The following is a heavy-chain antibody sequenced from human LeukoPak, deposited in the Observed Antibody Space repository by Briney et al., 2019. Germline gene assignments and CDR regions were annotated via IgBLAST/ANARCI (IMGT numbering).Heavy chain of an antibody. J-gene: IGHJ4*02. V-gene: IGHV4-34*01. D-gene: IGHD3-16*01. CDR2: INHSGST. CDR1: GGSFSGYY. Sequence: SETLSLTCAVYGGSFSGYYWSWIRQPPGKGLEWIGEINHSGSTNYNPSLKSRVTISVDTSKNQFSLKLSSVTAADTAVYYCIMITFGGVIINWGQGTLVTVSS. CDR3: IMITFGGVIIN.